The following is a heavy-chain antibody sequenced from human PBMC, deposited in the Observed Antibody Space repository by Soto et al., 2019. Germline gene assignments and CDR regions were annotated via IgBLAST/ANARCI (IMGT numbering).Heavy chain of an antibody. Sequence: GGSLRLSCASSGFTFSTYTMNWVRQAPGKGLEWVSSINGRGNYIYYAESVKGRFTISRDNAKNSLYLQMYRLRAEDTALYYCVREDGKVGTNSAFDYWGLGALVTVSS. V-gene: IGHV3-21*01. D-gene: IGHD1-26*01. CDR2: INGRGNYI. CDR1: GFTFSTYT. J-gene: IGHJ4*02. CDR3: VREDGKVGTNSAFDY.